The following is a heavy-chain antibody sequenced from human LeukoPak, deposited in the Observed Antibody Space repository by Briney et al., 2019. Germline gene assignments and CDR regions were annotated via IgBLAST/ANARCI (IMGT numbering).Heavy chain of an antibody. Sequence: PGGSLRLSCAASGFLFSNYWMSWVRQAPGKGLEWVATIKQDGSEKYYVDSVKGRFTISRDNAKNSLYLQVNTLRAEDTAVYYCGRDSRYYDSSGFSRGPFGYWGQGTLVTVSS. CDR3: GRDSRYYDSSGFSRGPFGY. J-gene: IGHJ4*02. V-gene: IGHV3-7*03. CDR2: IKQDGSEK. D-gene: IGHD3-22*01. CDR1: GFLFSNYW.